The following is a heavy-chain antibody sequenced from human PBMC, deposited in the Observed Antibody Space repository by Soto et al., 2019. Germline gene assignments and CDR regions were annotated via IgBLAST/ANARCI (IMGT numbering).Heavy chain of an antibody. CDR3: AKGGHYSLFDI. CDR1: GFTFSGYA. D-gene: IGHD2-21*01. J-gene: IGHJ3*02. Sequence: GGSLRLSCTASGFTFSGYAMSWFRQAPGKGLGWVSGISGSGGRTYYADSVKGRFTISRDNSNNTLSLQMHILRVEDTAVYFCAKGGHYSLFDIWAQGTMDTVSS. CDR2: ISGSGGRT. V-gene: IGHV3-23*01.